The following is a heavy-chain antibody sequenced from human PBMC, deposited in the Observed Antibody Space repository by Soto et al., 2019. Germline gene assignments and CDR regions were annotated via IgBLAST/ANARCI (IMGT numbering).Heavy chain of an antibody. CDR1: GFTFGTPD. Sequence: QLLQSGGGLVQPGGSLTLSCAASGFTFGTPDMSWVRQAPGEGLEWVSTIDGSGGITYYADSVKGRFTISRDNSRNTVYLQMNSLSGDDTALYYCVKNSGGFNTWGQGALVTVSS. CDR3: VKNSGGFNT. V-gene: IGHV3-23*01. J-gene: IGHJ5*02. D-gene: IGHD3-10*01. CDR2: IDGSGGIT.